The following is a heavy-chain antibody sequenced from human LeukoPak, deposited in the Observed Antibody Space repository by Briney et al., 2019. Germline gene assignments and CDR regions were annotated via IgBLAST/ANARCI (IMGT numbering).Heavy chain of an antibody. Sequence: SGPTLMKPTQTLTLTCTFSGFSLSTSGVGVGWIRQPPGKALEWLALIYWDDDKHYNPSLKSRLTITKDTSKNQVVLTVTNMDPMDTATYYCAHSPIGMGATMGFDYWGQGTLVTVSS. CDR2: IYWDDDK. D-gene: IGHD1-26*01. J-gene: IGHJ4*02. CDR1: GFSLSTSGVG. CDR3: AHSPIGMGATMGFDY. V-gene: IGHV2-5*02.